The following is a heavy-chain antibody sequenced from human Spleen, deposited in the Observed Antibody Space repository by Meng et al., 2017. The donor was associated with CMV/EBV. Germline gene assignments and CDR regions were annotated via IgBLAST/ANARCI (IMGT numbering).Heavy chain of an antibody. J-gene: IGHJ6*02. CDR2: ISSSGSTI. D-gene: IGHD2-2*01. V-gene: IGHV3-48*03. Sequence: GGSLRLSCAASGFTFSSYEMNWVRQAPGKGLEWVSYISSSGSTIYYADSVKGRFTISRDNAKNSLYLQMNSLRAEDTAVYYCARDLIVVVPAAIHTQPYYYYGMDVWGQGTTVTVSS. CDR3: ARDLIVVVPAAIHTQPYYYYGMDV. CDR1: GFTFSSYE.